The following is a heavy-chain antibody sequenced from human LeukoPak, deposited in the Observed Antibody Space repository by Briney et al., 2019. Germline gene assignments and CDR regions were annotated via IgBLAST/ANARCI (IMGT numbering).Heavy chain of an antibody. V-gene: IGHV4-59*12. D-gene: IGHD3-3*01. CDR1: SGSIDNEH. CDR2: TLYGGSN. CDR3: VSLLFGGAGRGN. J-gene: IGHJ4*02. Sequence: SETLSLTCSVSSGSIDNEHWCWVRQPPGKGLEWIGHTLYGGSNKFNPSLKSRVTISVDRSKNQFSLTLNAVTAADTAVYYCVSLLFGGAGRGNWGQGSLVTVSS.